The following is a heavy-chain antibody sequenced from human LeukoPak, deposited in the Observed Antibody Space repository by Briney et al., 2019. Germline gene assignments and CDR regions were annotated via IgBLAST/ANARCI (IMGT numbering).Heavy chain of an antibody. J-gene: IGHJ4*02. V-gene: IGHV4-39*02. Sequence: SETLSLTCTVSGGSISGSSYYWGWIRQPPGKGLEWIGSIYYSGSTYYNPSLKSRVTISVDTSKNQFSLKLSSVTAADTAVYYCARDYYDSSGYYRRRLYYFDYWGQGTLVTVSS. D-gene: IGHD3-22*01. CDR3: ARDYYDSSGYYRRRLYYFDY. CDR2: IYYSGST. CDR1: GGSISGSSYY.